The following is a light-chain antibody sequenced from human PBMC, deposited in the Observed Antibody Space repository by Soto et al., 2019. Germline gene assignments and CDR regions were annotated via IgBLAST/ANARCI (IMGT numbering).Light chain of an antibody. CDR3: QQSYSTRLLT. Sequence: DIQMTQSPSSLSASVGDRVTITCRASQSISSYLNWYQQKPGKAPKLLIYAASSLQSGVPSRFXGSGSGTDFTLTISSLQPEDFATYYCQQSYSTRLLTFGGGTKVEIK. J-gene: IGKJ4*01. CDR1: QSISSY. CDR2: AAS. V-gene: IGKV1-39*01.